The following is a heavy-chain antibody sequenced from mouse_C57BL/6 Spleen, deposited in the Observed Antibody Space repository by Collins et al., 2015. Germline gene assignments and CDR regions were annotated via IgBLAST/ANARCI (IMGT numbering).Heavy chain of an antibody. Sequence: QVQLAAGLGLRLVRPGASVTLSCKASGYTFTDYEMHWVKQTPVHGLEWIGAIDPETVITAYNQKFKGKAILTADKSSSTAYMELRSLTSEDSAVYHCTRSEVFYYGRSPYYFDHWGQGTTLTVSS. J-gene: IGHJ2*01. CDR3: TRSEVFYYGRSPYYFDH. CDR1: GYTFTDYE. V-gene: IGHV1-15*01. D-gene: IGHD1-1*01. CDR2: IDPETVIT.